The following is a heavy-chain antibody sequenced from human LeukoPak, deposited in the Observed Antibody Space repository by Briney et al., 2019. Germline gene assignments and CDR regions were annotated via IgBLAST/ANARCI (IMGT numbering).Heavy chain of an antibody. Sequence: PSETLSLTCTVSGYSISSGYYWGWIRQPPGKGLEWIGSIYHSGSTYYNPSLKSRVTISVDTSKNQFSLKLSSVTAADTAVYYCARQVPAAKNYYYYMDVWGKGTTVTVSS. V-gene: IGHV4-38-2*02. D-gene: IGHD2-2*01. CDR3: ARQVPAAKNYYYYMDV. CDR1: GYSISSGYY. J-gene: IGHJ6*03. CDR2: IYHSGST.